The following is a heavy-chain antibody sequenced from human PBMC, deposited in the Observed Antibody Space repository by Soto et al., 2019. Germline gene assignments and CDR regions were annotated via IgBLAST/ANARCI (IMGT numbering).Heavy chain of an antibody. J-gene: IGHJ6*02. Sequence: GESLKISCKGSGYSFTSYWISWVRQMPGKGLEWMGRIDPSDSYTNYSPSFQGHVTISADKSISTAYLQWSSLKASDTAMYYCARHVIAAARTFPKYDYYGMDVWGQGTTVTVSS. D-gene: IGHD6-13*01. CDR1: GYSFTSYW. V-gene: IGHV5-10-1*01. CDR3: ARHVIAAARTFPKYDYYGMDV. CDR2: IDPSDSYT.